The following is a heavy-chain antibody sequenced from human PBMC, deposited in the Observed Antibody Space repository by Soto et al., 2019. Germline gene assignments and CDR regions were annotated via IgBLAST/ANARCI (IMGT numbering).Heavy chain of an antibody. J-gene: IGHJ6*02. CDR2: IIPVLGVT. V-gene: IGHV1-69*02. CDR3: ARRRYCGVDCYNKFYYGMDV. Sequence: QVQLVQSGAEVRKPGSSVEVSCMASGSTFSSYTVNWVRQAPGQGLEWIGRIIPVLGVTHYARRFQGRVTITAGRPRKTAYMELTSLTSEDTDVYYCARRRYCGVDCYNKFYYGMDVWGQGTTVTVSS. D-gene: IGHD2-21*02. CDR1: GSTFSSYT.